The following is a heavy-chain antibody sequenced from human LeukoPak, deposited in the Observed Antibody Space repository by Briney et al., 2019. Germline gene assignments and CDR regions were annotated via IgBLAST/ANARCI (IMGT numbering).Heavy chain of an antibody. V-gene: IGHV3-48*03. D-gene: IGHD5-12*01. J-gene: IGHJ3*02. CDR3: ARGYSSYYPDAFDI. CDR1: GFTFSSYE. Sequence: GGSLTLSCVASGFTFSSYEMNWVRQAPGRGLEWGSYMSFSGSTIYYADSVKGRFTISRDNAKNSLYLQMNSLRAEDTAVYYCARGYSSYYPDAFDIWGQGTTVTVSS. CDR2: MSFSGSTI.